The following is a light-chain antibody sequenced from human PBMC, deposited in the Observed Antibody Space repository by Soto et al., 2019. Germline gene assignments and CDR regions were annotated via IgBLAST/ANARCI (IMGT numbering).Light chain of an antibody. V-gene: IGLV2-8*01. CDR3: SSYAASNTVV. J-gene: IGLJ2*01. CDR2: DIS. Sequence: QSVLTQPPSASGSPGQSVTISCTGTSSDVGGYNYVSWYQQHPGKAPKLMIHDISKRPSGVPDRFSGSKSGNTASLTISGLQAEDEADYYCSSYAASNTVVFGGGTKLTVL. CDR1: SSDVGGYNY.